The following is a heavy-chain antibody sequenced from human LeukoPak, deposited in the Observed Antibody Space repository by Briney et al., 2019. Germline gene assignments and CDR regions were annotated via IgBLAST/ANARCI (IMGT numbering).Heavy chain of an antibody. V-gene: IGHV4-39*07. CDR3: ASIDRTDFDY. CDR2: IYYSGST. D-gene: IGHD2-15*01. J-gene: IGHJ4*02. Sequence: SETLSPTCTVSGGSISSSSYYWGWIRQPPGKGLEWIGSIYYSGSTYYNPSLKSRVTISVDTSKNQFSLKLSSVTAADTAVYYCASIDRTDFDYWGQGTLVTVSS. CDR1: GGSISSSSYY.